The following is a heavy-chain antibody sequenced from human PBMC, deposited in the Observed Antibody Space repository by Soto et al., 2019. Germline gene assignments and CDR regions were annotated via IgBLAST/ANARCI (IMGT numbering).Heavy chain of an antibody. CDR2: INHSGST. V-gene: IGHV4-34*01. CDR1: GGSFSGYS. Sequence: SETLSLTCAVYGGSFSGYSWSWIRQPPGKGLEWIGEINHSGSTDYNPSLKSRVTISADTSKNQFSLNLSSVTAADTAVYYCARVGYCSSTTCGSWGQGTLVTVSS. J-gene: IGHJ4*02. CDR3: ARVGYCSSTTCGS. D-gene: IGHD2-2*01.